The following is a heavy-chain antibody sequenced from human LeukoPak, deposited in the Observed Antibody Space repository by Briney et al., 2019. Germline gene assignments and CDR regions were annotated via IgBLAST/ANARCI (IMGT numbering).Heavy chain of an antibody. J-gene: IGHJ6*02. CDR1: GFTFPNYA. V-gene: IGHV3-23*01. Sequence: GGSLRLSCTASGFTFPNYAMNWVRQAPGKGLEWVSTIFNNGANAFYADSVRGRFTISRDNSNNTLFLQMISVRAEDTATYYCAKEVHEVYYYGPDVWGQGTTVTVSS. D-gene: IGHD1-1*01. CDR2: IFNNGANA. CDR3: AKEVHEVYYYGPDV.